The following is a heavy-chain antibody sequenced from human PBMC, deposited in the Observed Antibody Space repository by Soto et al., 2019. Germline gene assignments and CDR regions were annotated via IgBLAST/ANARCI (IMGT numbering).Heavy chain of an antibody. J-gene: IGHJ6*02. CDR2: IWYDGSDK. D-gene: IGHD4-17*01. Sequence: QVQLVESGGGVVQPGRSLRLSCVASGFTFSSYGMHWVRQAPGKGLEWVAVIWYDGSDKYYADSVKGRFTISRDNSKKTLYLQMNRLRAEDTAVYHCEREKLLPVTPYNYCYGLDVGGQGTTVTVSS. CDR1: GFTFSSYG. CDR3: EREKLLPVTPYNYCYGLDV. V-gene: IGHV3-33*01.